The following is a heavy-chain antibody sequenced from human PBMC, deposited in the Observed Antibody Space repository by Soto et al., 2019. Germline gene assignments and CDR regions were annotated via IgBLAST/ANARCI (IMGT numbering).Heavy chain of an antibody. CDR2: INGDGSTT. CDR3: ARDKIPYSSSWYPEYFDY. D-gene: IGHD6-13*01. CDR1: EFSFSSNW. V-gene: IGHV3-74*01. Sequence: PGGSLRLSCAASEFSFSSNWMHWVRQAPGKGLVWVSRINGDGSTTSYADSVKGRFTVSRDNAKNTLYLQMDSLGAEDTAVYYCARDKIPYSSSWYPEYFDYWGQGTLVTVSS. J-gene: IGHJ4*02.